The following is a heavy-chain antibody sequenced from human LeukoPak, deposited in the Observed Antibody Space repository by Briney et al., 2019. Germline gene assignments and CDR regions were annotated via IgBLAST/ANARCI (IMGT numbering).Heavy chain of an antibody. J-gene: IGHJ4*02. CDR3: AKTNWNYADYFDY. V-gene: IGHV3-23*01. CDR1: GFTFSSYA. D-gene: IGHD1-7*01. Sequence: PGGSLRLSCTVSGFTFSSYAMSWVRQAPGKGLEWVSAISGSGGSTYYADSVKGRFTISRDNSKNTLYLQMNSLRAEDTAVYYCAKTNWNYADYFDYWGQGTLVTVSS. CDR2: ISGSGGST.